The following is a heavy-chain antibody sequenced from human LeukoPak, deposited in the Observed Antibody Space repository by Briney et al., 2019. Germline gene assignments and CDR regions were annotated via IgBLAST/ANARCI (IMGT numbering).Heavy chain of an antibody. V-gene: IGHV1-46*01. D-gene: IGHD3-22*01. CDR1: GYTFTTYY. CDR2: INPSGGGT. CDR3: ARGELFYDSSGYYPGDI. Sequence: ASVKVSCKASGYTFTTYYMHWVRQAPGQGLEWMGVINPSGGGTTYSQNFQGRVTMTRDTSTSTVYMELSSLRSEDTAVYYCARGELFYDSSGYYPGDIWGQGTMVTVSS. J-gene: IGHJ3*02.